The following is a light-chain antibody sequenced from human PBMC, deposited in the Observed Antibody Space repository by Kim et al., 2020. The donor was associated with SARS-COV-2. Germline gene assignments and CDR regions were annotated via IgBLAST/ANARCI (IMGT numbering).Light chain of an antibody. J-gene: IGKJ4*01. CDR1: QSNSMW. CDR2: KAS. V-gene: IGKV1-5*03. CDR3: QQSDYFPFN. Sequence: ASVGDRVIITCRASQSNSMWLAWYQQKPGKAPKLLISKASSLQSGVPSRFSGSGSGTDFTLTISSVQPEDFATYYCQQSDYFPFNFGGGTKVDIK.